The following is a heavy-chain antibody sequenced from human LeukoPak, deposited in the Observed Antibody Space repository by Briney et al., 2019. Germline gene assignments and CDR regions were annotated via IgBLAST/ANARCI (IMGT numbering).Heavy chain of an antibody. CDR1: GFTFDDYA. CDR2: ISWNAGST. CDR3: ARDTVGVTDY. V-gene: IGHV3-43D*03. Sequence: GGSLRFSCAASGFTFDDYAMHWVRQAPGKGLEWVSLISWNAGSTYYVDSVEGRFTISRDNSKNSLYLQMNSLRAEDTALYYCARDTVGVTDYWGQGTLVTVSS. D-gene: IGHD1-26*01. J-gene: IGHJ4*02.